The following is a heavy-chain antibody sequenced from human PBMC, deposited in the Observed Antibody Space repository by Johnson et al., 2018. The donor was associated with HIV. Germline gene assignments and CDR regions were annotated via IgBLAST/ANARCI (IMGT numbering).Heavy chain of an antibody. V-gene: IGHV3-7*01. J-gene: IGHJ3*02. Sequence: VQLVESGGGVVQPGRSLRLSCVASEFTFSDYYMSLIRQALGKGLEWVANIKQDGSEKYYVDSVKGRFTISRDNAKNSLYLQMNSLRAEDTAVYYCAREASLYAFDIWGQGTMVTVSS. CDR1: EFTFSDYY. CDR2: IKQDGSEK. D-gene: IGHD5/OR15-5a*01. CDR3: AREASLYAFDI.